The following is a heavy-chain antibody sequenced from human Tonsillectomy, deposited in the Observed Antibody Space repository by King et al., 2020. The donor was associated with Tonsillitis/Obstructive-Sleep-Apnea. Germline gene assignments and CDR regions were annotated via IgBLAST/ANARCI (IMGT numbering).Heavy chain of an antibody. CDR3: ARDRDYYASGRFFYGRDV. D-gene: IGHD3-10*01. V-gene: IGHV1-2*02. Sequence: MQLVQSGAEVKKPGASVKVSCKASGYTFTDHYIHWVRQAPGQGLEWMGWINPYSDDTHYAQKFQGRVTMTRNTSIRTVYMELSRLRSDDTAVYYCARDRDYYASGRFFYGRDVWGQGTTVPVS. CDR1: GYTFTDHY. CDR2: INPYSDDT. J-gene: IGHJ6*02.